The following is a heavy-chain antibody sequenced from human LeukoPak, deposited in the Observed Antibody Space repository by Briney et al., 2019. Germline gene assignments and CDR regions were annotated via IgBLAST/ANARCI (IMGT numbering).Heavy chain of an antibody. CDR2: INPNSGGT. V-gene: IGHV1-2*02. J-gene: IGHJ6*03. CDR3: ARGGGCSSTSCYPLYYYYYMDV. CDR1: GYTFTGYY. Sequence: ASVKVSCKASGYTFTGYYMHWVRQAPGQGLEWMGWINPNSGGTNYAQKFQGRVTMTRDTSISTAYMELSRLRSDDTAVYYCARGGGCSSTSCYPLYYYYYMDVWGKGTTVTVS. D-gene: IGHD2-2*01.